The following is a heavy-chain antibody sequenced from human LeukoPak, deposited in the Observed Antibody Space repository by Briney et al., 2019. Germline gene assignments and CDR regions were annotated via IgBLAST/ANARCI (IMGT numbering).Heavy chain of an antibody. J-gene: IGHJ4*02. Sequence: SVKVSCKASGGTFSSYAISWVRQAPGQGIEWMGGIIPIFGTANYAQKFQGRVTITADESTSTAYMELSSLRSEDTAVYYCARGSRYYDYVWGSYRYRLFDYWGQGTLVTVSS. V-gene: IGHV1-69*13. CDR2: IIPIFGTA. D-gene: IGHD3-16*02. CDR1: GGTFSSYA. CDR3: ARGSRYYDYVWGSYRYRLFDY.